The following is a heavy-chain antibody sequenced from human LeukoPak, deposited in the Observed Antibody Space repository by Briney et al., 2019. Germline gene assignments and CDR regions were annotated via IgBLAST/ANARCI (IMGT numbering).Heavy chain of an antibody. CDR2: LYSDGNT. CDR3: ARGVEPLAANTLAY. J-gene: IGHJ4*02. CDR1: GFTVITND. V-gene: IGHV3-53*01. D-gene: IGHD1-14*01. Sequence: GGSLTLSCAASGFTVITNDMTWVRQAPGKGLVWVSVLYSDGNTKYADSVQGRFTISRDNSKNTLYLEMNSLSPDDTAVYYCARGVEPLAANTLAYWGQGTLVTVSS.